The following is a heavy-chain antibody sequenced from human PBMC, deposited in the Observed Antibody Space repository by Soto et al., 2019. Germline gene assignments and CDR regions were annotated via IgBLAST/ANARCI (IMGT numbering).Heavy chain of an antibody. V-gene: IGHV3-53*01. Sequence: PGGSLRLSCAASGFTVSSNYMSWVRQAPGKGLEWVSVIYSGGSAYYADSVKGRSTISRDNSKHTLYLTMNSLRAEDTAVYYCAKDTTRLGELSLFYYYAMDRWGQGTQVTVSS. CDR2: IYSGGSA. CDR1: GFTVSSNY. D-gene: IGHD3-16*02. CDR3: AKDTTRLGELSLFYYYAMDR. J-gene: IGHJ6*02.